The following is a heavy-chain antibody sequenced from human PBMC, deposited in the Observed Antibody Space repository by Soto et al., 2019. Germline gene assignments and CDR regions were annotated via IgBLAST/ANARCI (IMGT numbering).Heavy chain of an antibody. CDR3: ASQGSRVAARDWFDP. J-gene: IGHJ5*02. V-gene: IGHV4-59*08. CDR2: IYYSGST. D-gene: IGHD3-3*01. CDR1: GGSISSYY. Sequence: QVQLQESGPGLVKPSETLSLTCTVSGGSISSYYWSWIRQPPGKGLEWIGYIYYSGSTNYNPSLKSRVPISVDTSTNQFALKLSSVTAADTAVYYCASQGSRVAARDWFDPWGQGTLVTVSS.